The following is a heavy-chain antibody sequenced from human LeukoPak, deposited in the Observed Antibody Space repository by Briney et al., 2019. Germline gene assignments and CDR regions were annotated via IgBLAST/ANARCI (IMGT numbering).Heavy chain of an antibody. CDR1: GFTFSDYY. V-gene: IGHV3-11*06. CDR2: ISSSSSYT. Sequence: PGGSLRLSCAASGFTFSDYYMSWIRQAPGKGLEWVSYISSSSSYTNYADSVKGRFTISRDNAKNSLYLQMNSLRAEDTAVYYCARDRYDYYGMDLWGQGTTVTVSS. J-gene: IGHJ6*02. D-gene: IGHD2-2*01. CDR3: ARDRYDYYGMDL.